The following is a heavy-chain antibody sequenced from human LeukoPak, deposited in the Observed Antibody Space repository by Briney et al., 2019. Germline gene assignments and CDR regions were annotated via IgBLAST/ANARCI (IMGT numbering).Heavy chain of an antibody. CDR3: ATEGYDLGILFLDC. D-gene: IGHD3-10*01. J-gene: IGHJ4*02. Sequence: ASVKVSCQASGVSFSTSAISWVRQAPGQGLEWMGGTIPGFGSANYAQSFKGRVTITTDEPTSTAYMELTSLRYEDTAVYYCATEGYDLGILFLDCWGQGHLVSVPS. CDR2: TIPGFGSA. V-gene: IGHV1-69*05. CDR1: GVSFSTSA.